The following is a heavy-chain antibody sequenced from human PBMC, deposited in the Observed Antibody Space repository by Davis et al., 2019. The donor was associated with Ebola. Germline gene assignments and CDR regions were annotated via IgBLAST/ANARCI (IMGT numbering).Heavy chain of an antibody. CDR3: ARGRRYCSSTSCFLFDY. CDR2: IIPIFGTV. Sequence: AASVKVSCKASGGTFSSYAISWVRQAPGQGLEWMGGIIPIFGTVNYAQKFQGRVTITADESTSTAYMELSSLRAEDTAVYYCARGRRYCSSTSCFLFDYWGQGTLVTVSS. CDR1: GGTFSSYA. V-gene: IGHV1-69*13. J-gene: IGHJ4*02. D-gene: IGHD2-2*01.